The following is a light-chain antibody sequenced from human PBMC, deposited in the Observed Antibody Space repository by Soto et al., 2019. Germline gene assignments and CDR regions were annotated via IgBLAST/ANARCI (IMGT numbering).Light chain of an antibody. CDR1: SSDVGSYNF. V-gene: IGLV2-23*02. Sequence: QSALTQPASVSGSPGQSITISCTRTSSDVGSYNFVSWYQQHPGKVSKVMIYEVSKRPSGVSDRFSGSKSGNTASLTISGLHAEDEADYYCCADAGRSTYVFGTGTKLTVL. CDR2: EVS. J-gene: IGLJ1*01. CDR3: CADAGRSTYV.